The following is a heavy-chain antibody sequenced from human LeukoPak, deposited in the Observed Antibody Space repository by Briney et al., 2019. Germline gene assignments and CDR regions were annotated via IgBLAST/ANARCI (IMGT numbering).Heavy chain of an antibody. Sequence: PSETLSLTCAVSGDSMSSIDWWSWVRQPPGKGLEWIGSIYHSGSTYYNPSLKSRVTISVDTSKNQFSLKLSSVTAADTAVYYCAREDYYDSSGYPYYFDYWGQGTLVTVSS. CDR1: GDSMSSIDW. CDR3: AREDYYDSSGYPYYFDY. V-gene: IGHV4-4*02. J-gene: IGHJ4*02. CDR2: IYHSGST. D-gene: IGHD3-22*01.